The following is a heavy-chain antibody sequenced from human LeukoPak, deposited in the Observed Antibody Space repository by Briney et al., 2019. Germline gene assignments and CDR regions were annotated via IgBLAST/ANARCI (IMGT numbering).Heavy chain of an antibody. V-gene: IGHV1-2*02. D-gene: IGHD3-22*01. CDR1: GYTFTGYY. Sequence: ASVKVSCKASGYTFTGYYMHWVRQAPGQGLEWVGWINPNSGGTNYAQKFQGRVTMTRDTSISTAYMELSRLRSDDTAVYYCATRGVHYYDSSGDFQHWGQGTLVTVSS. J-gene: IGHJ1*01. CDR3: ATRGVHYYDSSGDFQH. CDR2: INPNSGGT.